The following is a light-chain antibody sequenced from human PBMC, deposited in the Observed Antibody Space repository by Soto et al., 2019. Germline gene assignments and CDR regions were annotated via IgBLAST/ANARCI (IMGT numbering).Light chain of an antibody. V-gene: IGKV3-20*01. Sequence: EIVLTQSPGTLSLSPGERATLSCRASQSVSSNYLAWNRQKPGQAPRLLIYGASSRATGIPDTFSGSGSGTDFTLTISRLEPEDFAVYYCRQSGSSPKTLGQGTKVDTK. J-gene: IGKJ1*01. CDR1: QSVSSNY. CDR2: GAS. CDR3: RQSGSSPKT.